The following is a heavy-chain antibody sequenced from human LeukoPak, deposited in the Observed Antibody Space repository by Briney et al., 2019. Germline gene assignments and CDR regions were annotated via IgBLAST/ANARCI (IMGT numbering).Heavy chain of an antibody. CDR3: ARAAAYHDSTGSDAFDI. CDR1: GYTFTGYY. V-gene: IGHV1-2*02. J-gene: IGHJ3*02. CDR2: INPNNGDA. Sequence: GSVRVSCKASGYTFTGYYIQWVRQAPGQGLEWMGWINPNNGDANYAQKLKGRVTMTRYTSITTAYIKLNSLISDHTAVYYCARAAAYHDSTGSDAFDIYGQGTLVTVSS. D-gene: IGHD3-22*01.